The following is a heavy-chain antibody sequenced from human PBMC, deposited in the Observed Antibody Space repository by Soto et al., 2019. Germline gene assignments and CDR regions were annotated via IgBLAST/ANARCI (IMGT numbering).Heavy chain of an antibody. D-gene: IGHD5-18*01. J-gene: IGHJ4*01. Sequence: PSETLSLTCTVSGDSIMNYYCIFIRQPPGKGLEYIGYIFYSGSTNYNPSLKSRVAISVDTSRNQFALKLRSVTAADTATYYCARLKRGYSYGSIIDFWGRGTLVTVSS. V-gene: IGHV4-59*01. CDR2: IFYSGST. CDR1: GDSIMNYY. CDR3: ARLKRGYSYGSIIDF.